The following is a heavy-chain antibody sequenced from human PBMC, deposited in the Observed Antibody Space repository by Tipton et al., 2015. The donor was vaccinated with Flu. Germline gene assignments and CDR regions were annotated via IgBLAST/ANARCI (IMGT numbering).Heavy chain of an antibody. D-gene: IGHD6-19*01. J-gene: IGHJ5*02. CDR1: DGTNSSSSYY. CDR3: AGETSLHSSCWYEGAQGWFDP. CDR2: TYYSGST. V-gene: IGHV4-39*07. Sequence: TLSLTCTVSDGTNSSSSYYWGWIRKPPGKGLEWMGSTYYSGSTYYKPSHKSRDTISVDTSKNQFYMNLSSVTAADTAVYYCAGETSLHSSCWYEGAQGWFDPWGQGTLVTVSS.